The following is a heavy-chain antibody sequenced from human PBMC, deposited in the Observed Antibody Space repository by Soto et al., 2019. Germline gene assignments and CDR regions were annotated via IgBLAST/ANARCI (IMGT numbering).Heavy chain of an antibody. Sequence: ASVKVSCKASGFTFTSSAVQWVRQARGQRLEWIGWIVVGSGNTNYAQKFQERVTITRDMSTSTAYMELSSLRSEDTAVYYCAAERGAVVKYYYGMDVWGQGTTVTVSS. V-gene: IGHV1-58*01. D-gene: IGHD2-15*01. CDR2: IVVGSGNT. CDR3: AAERGAVVKYYYGMDV. J-gene: IGHJ6*02. CDR1: GFTFTSSA.